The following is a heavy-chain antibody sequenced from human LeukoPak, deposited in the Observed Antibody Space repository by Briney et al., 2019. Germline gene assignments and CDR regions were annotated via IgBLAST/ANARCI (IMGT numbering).Heavy chain of an antibody. CDR1: GGSISSGGYS. CDR2: IYHSGST. Sequence: PSETLSLTCAVSGGSISSGGYSWSWIRQPPGKGLEWIGYIYHSGSTYYNPSLKSRVTISVDRSKNQSSLKLSSVTAADTAVYYCARGGGIVVVRELRDYYYYYGMDVWGQGTTVTVSS. J-gene: IGHJ6*02. CDR3: ARGGGIVVVRELRDYYYYYGMDV. D-gene: IGHD2-2*01. V-gene: IGHV4-30-2*01.